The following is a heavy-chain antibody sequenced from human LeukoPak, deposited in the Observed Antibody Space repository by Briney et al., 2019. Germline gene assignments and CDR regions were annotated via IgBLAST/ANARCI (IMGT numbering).Heavy chain of an antibody. CDR3: AKDVWRVGAEFDY. CDR1: GFTFSSYA. CDR2: ISGSGGST. J-gene: IGHJ4*02. Sequence: GGSLRLSCAASGFTFSSYAMSWVRQAPGKGLEWVSAISGSGGSTYYADSVKGRFTISRANSKNTLYLQMNSLRAEATAVYYCAKDVWRVGAEFDYWGQGTLVTVSS. V-gene: IGHV3-23*01. D-gene: IGHD1-26*01.